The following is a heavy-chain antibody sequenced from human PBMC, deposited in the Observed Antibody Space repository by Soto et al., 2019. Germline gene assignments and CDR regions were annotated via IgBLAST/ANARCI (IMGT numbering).Heavy chain of an antibody. CDR1: GFTFTSYA. CDR2: ISGSRGST. V-gene: IGHV3-23*01. D-gene: IGHD2-2*01. Sequence: EVHLLESGGGLVQPGGSLRLSCAASGFTFTSYAMTWVRQAPGKGLEWVSGISGSRGSTHYADSVKGRFTIARDSSKSTLYLQMHSLRAEGTAVYYCAKDRYGSSTSCYAGFDYWGQGTLGSVSS. J-gene: IGHJ4*02. CDR3: AKDRYGSSTSCYAGFDY.